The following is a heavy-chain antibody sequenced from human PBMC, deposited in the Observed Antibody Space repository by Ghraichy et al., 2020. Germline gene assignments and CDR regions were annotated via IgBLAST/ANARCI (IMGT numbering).Heavy chain of an antibody. CDR2: IEYSGST. CDR1: GGSISSSSYY. Sequence: GSLRLSCAVSGGSISSSSYYWGWIRQPPEKGLEWIGSIEYSGSTYYNPSLKSRVTISVDTSKNEFSLRLSSVTAADTAVYYCARYIRMGDYYFDYWGQGALVSVSS. D-gene: IGHD3-16*01. V-gene: IGHV4-39*01. CDR3: ARYIRMGDYYFDY. J-gene: IGHJ4*02.